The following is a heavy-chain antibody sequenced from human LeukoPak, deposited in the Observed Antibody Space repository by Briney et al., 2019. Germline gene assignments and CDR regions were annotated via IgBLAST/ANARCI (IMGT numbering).Heavy chain of an antibody. Sequence: PGGSLRLSCAASGFTFSDHYMDWVRQAPGKGLEWVGRTRNKANSYTTEYAASVKGRFTISRDDSKNSLYLQMNSLKTEDTAVYYCARADELLGYYGMDVWGQGTTVTVSS. J-gene: IGHJ6*02. CDR3: ARADELLGYYGMDV. CDR2: TRNKANSYTT. V-gene: IGHV3-72*01. CDR1: GFTFSDHY. D-gene: IGHD1-26*01.